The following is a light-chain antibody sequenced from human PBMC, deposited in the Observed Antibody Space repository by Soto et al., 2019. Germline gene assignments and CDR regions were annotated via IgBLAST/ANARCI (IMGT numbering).Light chain of an antibody. CDR2: AAS. V-gene: IGKV1-27*01. CDR3: KEYKNAPFI. CDR1: QGISNY. Sequence: DIQMTQSPSSLSAFVGDRVTITCRASQGISNYLAWYQQKPGRVPTLLIYAASTLRSGVPSRFSGSGSGTDFTLTISSLQPEDVASYYCKEYKNAPFIFGPGTKVDIK. J-gene: IGKJ3*01.